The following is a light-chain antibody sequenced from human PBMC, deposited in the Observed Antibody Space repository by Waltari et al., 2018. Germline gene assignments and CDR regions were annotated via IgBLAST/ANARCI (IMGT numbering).Light chain of an antibody. Sequence: QSALTQPAPVSGSPGQSITISCTGPSSDVGAYTYFSWYQQFPGKVPKLIIYDVIRRPSGVSNRFSGSKSGNTASLTISGLQGEDEAHYYCNSYTNNSTLVFGGGTELTVL. CDR2: DVI. V-gene: IGLV2-14*01. CDR1: SSDVGAYTY. J-gene: IGLJ3*02. CDR3: NSYTNNSTLV.